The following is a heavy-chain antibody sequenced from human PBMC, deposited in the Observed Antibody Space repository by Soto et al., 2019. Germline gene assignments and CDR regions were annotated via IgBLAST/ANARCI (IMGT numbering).Heavy chain of an antibody. V-gene: IGHV3-53*01. D-gene: IGHD5-18*01. CDR1: GFTVSSTY. CDR2: IFSSGES. Sequence: PGGSLRLSCAASGFTVSSTYMSWVRQAPGKGLEWVSIIFSSGESFYADSVKGRFTISRDSSDNTVYLQINSLKAEDTAVYYCARGGIAMVRNFDHWGQGTLVTVSS. J-gene: IGHJ4*02. CDR3: ARGGIAMVRNFDH.